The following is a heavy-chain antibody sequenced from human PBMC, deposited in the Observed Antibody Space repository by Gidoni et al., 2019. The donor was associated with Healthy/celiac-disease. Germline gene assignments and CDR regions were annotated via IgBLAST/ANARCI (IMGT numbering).Heavy chain of an antibody. D-gene: IGHD6-19*01. CDR2: IITIFGTA. J-gene: IGHJ4*02. V-gene: IGHV1-69*06. Sequence: QVQLVQSGSEVKQPGSSVNVSCKASCGTFSSYAFSWVRQAPGEGLEWMGGIITIFGTANYEQKFQGRVTITADKSTSKAYMELSSLRSEDTAVYYCARPSGGGWYFDYWGQGTLVTVSS. CDR3: ARPSGGGWYFDY. CDR1: CGTFSSYA.